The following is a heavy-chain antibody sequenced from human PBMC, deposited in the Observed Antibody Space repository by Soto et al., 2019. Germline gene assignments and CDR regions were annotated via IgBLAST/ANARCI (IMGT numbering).Heavy chain of an antibody. CDR1: GYTFSGYH. D-gene: IGHD2-2*01. J-gene: IGHJ4*01. CDR3: ATGAVSATAMGDF. V-gene: IGHV1-2*02. CDR2: INPDSGGT. Sequence: SLKVSCKASGYTFSGYHMHWVRQAPGQGLEYMGWINPDSGGTHYAQKFQGRVSMTRDTSISTAYMELSRLRPDDTAVYYCATGAVSATAMGDFWGQGTLVTVSS.